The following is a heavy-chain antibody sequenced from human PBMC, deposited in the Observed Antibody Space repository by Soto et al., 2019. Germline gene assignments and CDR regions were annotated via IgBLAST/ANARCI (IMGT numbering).Heavy chain of an antibody. CDR3: ARESGGVAGTLEP. Sequence: QVQLVQSGAEVKTPGASVKVSCETSGYTFTGYYIHWVRQAPGQGLEWMGWINPHTGVTNYAQNFQGWVTMTRDTSISTVYMEMTRLKSDDTDVYYCARESGGVAGTLEPWGQGTLVTDSS. CDR2: INPHTGVT. D-gene: IGHD6-19*01. J-gene: IGHJ5*02. CDR1: GYTFTGYY. V-gene: IGHV1-2*04.